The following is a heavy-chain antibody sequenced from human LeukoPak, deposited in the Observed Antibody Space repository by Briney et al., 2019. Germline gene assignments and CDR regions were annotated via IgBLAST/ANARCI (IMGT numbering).Heavy chain of an antibody. CDR2: IRYDGSSK. V-gene: IGHV3-30*02. Sequence: GGSLRLSCAASGFTFSNYAMHWVRQAPGKGLEWLAYIRYDGSSKYYADFVKGRFTISRDYSKNTLYLHMNSLRAEDTAVYYCARDDGKRSVDYWGQGTLVTVSS. CDR1: GFTFSNYA. J-gene: IGHJ4*02. CDR3: ARDDGKRSVDY.